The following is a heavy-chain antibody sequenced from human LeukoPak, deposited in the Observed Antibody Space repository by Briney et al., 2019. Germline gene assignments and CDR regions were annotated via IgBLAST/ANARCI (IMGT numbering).Heavy chain of an antibody. CDR2: INHSGST. CDR3: ARSNFSGGSCYSPWFDP. D-gene: IGHD2-15*01. CDR1: GGSFSGYY. Sequence: PSETLSLTCAVYGGSFSGYYWSWIRQPPGKGLEWIGQINHSGSTNYNPSVKSRDTISVDSSKNQCSLKLSSVTAADTAVYYCARSNFSGGSCYSPWFDPWGQGTLVTVSS. J-gene: IGHJ5*02. V-gene: IGHV4-34*01.